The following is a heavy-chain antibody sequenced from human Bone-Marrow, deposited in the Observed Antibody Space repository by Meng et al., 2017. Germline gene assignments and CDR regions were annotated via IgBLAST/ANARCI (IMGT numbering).Heavy chain of an antibody. D-gene: IGHD6-13*01. Sequence: ASVKVSCKASGYLFTNFGIDWVRQAPGQGLEWMGSITTYNGITHYAQRFQGRVTMTGDTSISTAYMELSGLGSDDTAMYYCARDEDISTAGKLFGDYWGQGTLVTVSS. CDR3: ARDEDISTAGKLFGDY. V-gene: IGHV1-2*02. J-gene: IGHJ4*02. CDR2: ITTYNGIT. CDR1: GYLFTNFG.